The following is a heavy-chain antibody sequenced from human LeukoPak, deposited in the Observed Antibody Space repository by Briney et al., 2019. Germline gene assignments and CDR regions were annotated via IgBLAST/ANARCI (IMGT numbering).Heavy chain of an antibody. CDR3: AAAGPDYYYGMDV. D-gene: IGHD6-13*01. CDR2: IYSGGST. J-gene: IGHJ6*02. V-gene: IGHV3-53*01. Sequence: PGGSLRLSCAASGFTVSSNYMSWVRQAPGKGLEWVSVIYSGGSTYYADSVKGRFTISRDNSKNTLYLQMSSLRAEDTAVYYCAAAGPDYYYGMDVWGQGTTVTVSS. CDR1: GFTVSSNY.